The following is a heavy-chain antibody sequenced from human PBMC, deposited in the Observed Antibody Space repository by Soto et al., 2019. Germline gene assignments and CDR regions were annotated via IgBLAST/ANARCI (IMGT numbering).Heavy chain of an antibody. CDR1: GGSITSHY. D-gene: IGHD6-19*01. Sequence: SETLSLTCAVSGGSITSHYWSWIRQSPGKGLEWIAYMHHSGSTNYNPSLKSRVTVSIDTSKNQFSLKLSSVTAADTAVYYCARGGLLPDYWGQGTLVTVSS. CDR2: MHHSGST. V-gene: IGHV4-59*11. J-gene: IGHJ4*02. CDR3: ARGGLLPDY.